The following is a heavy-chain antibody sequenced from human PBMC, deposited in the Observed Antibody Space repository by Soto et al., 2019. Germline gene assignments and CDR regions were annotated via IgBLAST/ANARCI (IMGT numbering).Heavy chain of an antibody. V-gene: IGHV1-69*19. CDR1: GGTFNTYA. CDR2: ISPMFGAA. CDR3: AREVQVHTPAFVY. J-gene: IGHJ4*02. D-gene: IGHD3-10*01. Sequence: QVQLVQSGAEMKKPGSSVKVSCQSSGGTFNTYAMNWVRQAPGQGPEWMGDISPMFGAANYAPKFQGRVNITADESTGTSYLQLRSLTSEDPALYFRAREVQVHTPAFVYWGQGTLVTVSS.